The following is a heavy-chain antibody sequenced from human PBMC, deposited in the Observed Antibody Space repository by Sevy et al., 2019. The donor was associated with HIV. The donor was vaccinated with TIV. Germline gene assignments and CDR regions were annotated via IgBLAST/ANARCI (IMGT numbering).Heavy chain of an antibody. V-gene: IGHV4-39*01. D-gene: IGHD3-10*01. Sequence: SETLSLTCTVSGGSISSSSYYWGWIRQPPGKGLEWIGSIYYSGSTYYNPSLKSRVTISVDTSKNQFSLKLSFVTAADTAVYYCARQSKTYYYGSGSYNWFDPWGQGTLVTVSS. CDR3: ARQSKTYYYGSGSYNWFDP. CDR1: GGSISSSSYY. CDR2: IYYSGST. J-gene: IGHJ5*02.